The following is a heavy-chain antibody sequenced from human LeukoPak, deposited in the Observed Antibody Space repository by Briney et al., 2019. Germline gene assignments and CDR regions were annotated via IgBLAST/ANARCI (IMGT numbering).Heavy chain of an antibody. V-gene: IGHV1-69*05. Sequence: SVKVSCKASGGTFSSYAISWVQQAPGQGLEWMGGIIPIFGTANYAQKFQGRVTITTDESTSTAYMELSSLRSEDTAVYYCASREDYGDYVYWGQGTLVTVSS. J-gene: IGHJ4*02. CDR1: GGTFSSYA. CDR2: IIPIFGTA. D-gene: IGHD4-17*01. CDR3: ASREDYGDYVY.